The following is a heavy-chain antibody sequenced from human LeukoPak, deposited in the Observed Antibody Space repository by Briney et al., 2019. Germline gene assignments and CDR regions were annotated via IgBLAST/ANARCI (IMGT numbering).Heavy chain of an antibody. CDR3: AKGGGSYSLNPAAPDYFDY. J-gene: IGHJ4*02. CDR1: GFTVSSNY. CDR2: IYSGGST. V-gene: IGHV3-66*01. Sequence: QTGGSLRLSCAASGFTVSSNYMSWVRQAPGKGLEWVSVIYSGGSTYYADSVKGRFTISRDNSKNTLYLQMNSLRAEDTAVYYCAKGGGSYSLNPAAPDYFDYWGQGSPVTVSS. D-gene: IGHD1-26*01.